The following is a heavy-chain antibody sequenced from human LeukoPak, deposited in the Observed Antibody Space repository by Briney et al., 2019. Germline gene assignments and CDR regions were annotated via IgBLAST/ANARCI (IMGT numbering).Heavy chain of an antibody. CDR2: ISSSSSTI. D-gene: IGHD1-26*01. CDR3: AREGSGTSFDY. J-gene: IGHJ4*02. Sequence: GGSLRLSCAASGFTFSSYSMNWVRQAPGKGLEWVSYISSSSSTIYYADSVKGRFTISRDNAKNSLYLQMSSLRAEDTAVYYCAREGSGTSFDYWGQGTLVTVSS. CDR1: GFTFSSYS. V-gene: IGHV3-48*04.